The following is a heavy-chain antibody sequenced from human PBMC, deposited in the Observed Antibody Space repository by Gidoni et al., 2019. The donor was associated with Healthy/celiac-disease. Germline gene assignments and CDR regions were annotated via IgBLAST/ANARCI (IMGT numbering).Heavy chain of an antibody. Sequence: QVQLQQWGAGLLKPSETLSLTCAVYGGSFRGYYWSWIRQPPGKGLEWIGEINHSGINNYNPSLKSRVTISVDTSKNQFSLKLSSVTAADTAVYYCARGVFRRELGYFDYWGQGTLVTVSS. CDR2: INHSGIN. J-gene: IGHJ4*02. CDR3: ARGVFRRELGYFDY. D-gene: IGHD3-10*01. CDR1: GGSFRGYY. V-gene: IGHV4-34*01.